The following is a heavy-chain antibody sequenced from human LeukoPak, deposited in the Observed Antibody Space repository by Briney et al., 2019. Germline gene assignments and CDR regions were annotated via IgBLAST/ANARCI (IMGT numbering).Heavy chain of an antibody. D-gene: IGHD6-13*01. Sequence: SETLSLTCTVSGGSISSSSYYWGWIRQPPGKGLEWIGSIYYSGSTYYNPSLKSRVTISVDTSKNQFSLKLSSVTAADTAVYYCARLSWHDAFDIWGQGTMVTVSS. J-gene: IGHJ3*02. CDR1: GGSISSSSYY. CDR3: ARLSWHDAFDI. V-gene: IGHV4-39*07. CDR2: IYYSGST.